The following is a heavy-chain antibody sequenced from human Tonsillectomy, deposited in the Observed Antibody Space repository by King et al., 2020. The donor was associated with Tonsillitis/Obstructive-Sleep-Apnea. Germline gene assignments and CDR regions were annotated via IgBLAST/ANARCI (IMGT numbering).Heavy chain of an antibody. CDR1: GGSISSSNW. CDR2: ISHSGST. J-gene: IGHJ3*01. D-gene: IGHD3-22*01. Sequence: QLQESGPGLVKPSGTLSLTCAVSGGSISSSNWWSWVRQPPGKGLEGIGEISHSGSTNYNASLKSRVTISVDKSKNQFSLKLTSVTAADTAVYYCARDGAYDEDAFDVWGQGTKVTVSS. CDR3: ARDGAYDEDAFDV. V-gene: IGHV4-4*02.